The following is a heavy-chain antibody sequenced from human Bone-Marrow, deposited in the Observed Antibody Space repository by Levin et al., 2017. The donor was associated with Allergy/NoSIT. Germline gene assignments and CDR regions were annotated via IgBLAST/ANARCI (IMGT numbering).Heavy chain of an antibody. CDR1: GFTFSSYA. J-gene: IGHJ4*02. D-gene: IGHD6-19*01. CDR2: ISYDGSNK. V-gene: IGHV3-30*04. CDR3: ARVSPRRSSGWYPIDY. Sequence: PGESLKISCAASGFTFSSYAMHWVRQAPGKGLEWVAVISYDGSNKYYADSVKGRFTISRDNSKNTLYLQMNSLRAEDTAVYYCARVSPRRSSGWYPIDYWGQGTLVTVSS.